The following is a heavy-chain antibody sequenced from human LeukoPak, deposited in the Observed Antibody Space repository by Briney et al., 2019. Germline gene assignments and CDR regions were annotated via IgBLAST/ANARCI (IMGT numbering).Heavy chain of an antibody. D-gene: IGHD5-18*01. V-gene: IGHV4-59*01. CDR1: GGSISSYY. CDR3: ARGPSSGYSYG. CDR2: IYYSGNT. J-gene: IGHJ4*02. Sequence: SKTLSLTCTVSGGSISSYYWSWIRQPPGKGLEWIGYIYYSGNTNYNPSLKSRVTISVDTSKNQFSLNLSSVTAADTAVYYCARGPSSGYSYGWGQGTLVTVSS.